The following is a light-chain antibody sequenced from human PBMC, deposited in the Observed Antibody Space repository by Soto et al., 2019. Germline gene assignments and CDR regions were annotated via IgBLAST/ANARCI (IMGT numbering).Light chain of an antibody. CDR3: TSYAGSHNLQV. J-gene: IGLJ1*01. CDR1: SRDGGGYNY. CDR2: EVT. V-gene: IGLV2-8*01. Sequence: QSVLTQPPSASRSPGQSVTISRTGTSRDGGGYNYVSWYQQHPGKAPKLMIYEVTKRPSGVPDRFSGSKSGNTASLTVSGLQAEDEADYYCTSYAGSHNLQVSRPGTKLTDL.